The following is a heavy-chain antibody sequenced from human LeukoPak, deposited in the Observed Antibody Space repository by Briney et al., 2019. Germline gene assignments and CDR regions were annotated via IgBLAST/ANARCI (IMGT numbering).Heavy chain of an antibody. V-gene: IGHV1-18*01. D-gene: IGHD3-22*01. J-gene: IGHJ3*02. CDR1: GYTFSGYG. CDR2: ISAYNGQT. Sequence: ASVKVSCKASGYTFSGYGISWARQAPGQGLEWMAWISAYNGQTSYAQKVQGRVTMTTEISTNTAYMELRSLRSDDTAVYYCARSGYHDSTGYYNAFDIWGQGTMVTVSS. CDR3: ARSGYHDSTGYYNAFDI.